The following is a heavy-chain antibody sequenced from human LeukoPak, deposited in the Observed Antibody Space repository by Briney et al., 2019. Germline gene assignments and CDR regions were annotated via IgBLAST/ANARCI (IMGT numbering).Heavy chain of an antibody. CDR1: GFTFSSYA. CDR2: ISGSGGST. V-gene: IGHV3-23*01. CDR3: AKVRSIMVRGVIDY. D-gene: IGHD3-10*01. Sequence: GGSLRLSCAASGFTFSSYAMSWVRQAPGKGLEWVSAISGSGGSTYYADSVKGRFTISRDNSKNTLYLRMNSLRAEDTAVYYCAKVRSIMVRGVIDYWGQGTLVTVSS. J-gene: IGHJ4*02.